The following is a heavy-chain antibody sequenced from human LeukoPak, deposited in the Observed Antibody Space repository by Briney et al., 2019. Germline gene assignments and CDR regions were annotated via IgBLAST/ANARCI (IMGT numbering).Heavy chain of an antibody. CDR3: ARHDGHSSSFNGFDP. V-gene: IGHV4-39*01. CDR2: WYHGGT. CDR1: SGFISSSSYY. D-gene: IGHD6-6*01. Sequence: PSETLSLTCTVSSGFISSSSYYWGWIRQPPGERLEWLGSWYHGGTYYTPSLESRVSLSVDASKNHLSLRLRSVTAADTAIYYCARHDGHSSSFNGFDPWGQGTLVTISS. J-gene: IGHJ5*02.